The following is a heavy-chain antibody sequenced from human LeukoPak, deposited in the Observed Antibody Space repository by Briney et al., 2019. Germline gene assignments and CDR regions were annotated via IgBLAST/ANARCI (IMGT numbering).Heavy chain of an antibody. CDR3: ARSGRYYGSGSYPYYYYYGMDV. CDR1: GCSISSGGYY. J-gene: IGHJ6*04. CDR2: IYYSGST. Sequence: PSETLSLTCTVSGCSISSGGYYWSWIRQHPGKGLEWIGYIYYSGSTYYNPSLKSRVTISVDTSKNQFSLKLSSVTAADTAVYYYARSGRYYGSGSYPYYYYYGMDVWGKGTTVTVSS. V-gene: IGHV4-31*03. D-gene: IGHD3-10*01.